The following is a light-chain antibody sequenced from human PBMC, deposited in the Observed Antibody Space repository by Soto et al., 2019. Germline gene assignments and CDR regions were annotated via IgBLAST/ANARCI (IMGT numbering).Light chain of an antibody. Sequence: QSALTQPASVSGSPGQSITISCTGTSNDVGGYDYVSWYQQHSGKVPKLIIYEVTNRPSGVSSRFSGSRSGNTASLTISGLQAEDEADYYCCSYAGSSTSFGTGTKLTVL. CDR3: CSYAGSSTS. V-gene: IGLV2-23*02. CDR2: EVT. J-gene: IGLJ1*01. CDR1: SNDVGGYDY.